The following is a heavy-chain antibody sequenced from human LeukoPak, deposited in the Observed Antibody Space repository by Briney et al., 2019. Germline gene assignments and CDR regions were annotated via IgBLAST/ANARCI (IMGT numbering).Heavy chain of an antibody. D-gene: IGHD3-9*01. V-gene: IGHV3-74*01. CDR2: INSDGSST. CDR3: AREAYDILTGYRSYWYFDL. Sequence: QAGGSLRLSCAASGFTFSSYWMHWVRQAPGKELVWVSRINSDGSSTSYADSVKGRFTISRDNAKNSLYLQMNSLRAEDTAVYYCAREAYDILTGYRSYWYFDLWGRGTLVTVSS. J-gene: IGHJ2*01. CDR1: GFTFSSYW.